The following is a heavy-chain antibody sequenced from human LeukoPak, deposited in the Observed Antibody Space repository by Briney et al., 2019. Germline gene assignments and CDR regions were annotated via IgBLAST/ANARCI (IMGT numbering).Heavy chain of an antibody. Sequence: GGSLRLSCAASGFIVSNTYMTWVRQAPGKGLEWVSVIHNDGSTYYADPVKGRFTVSRDNSKNMVFLRMNSLRFEDTAVYYCARVGSGYYTYWFDPWGQGTLVTVSS. D-gene: IGHD3-3*01. CDR1: GFIVSNTY. CDR2: IHNDGST. CDR3: ARVGSGYYTYWFDP. J-gene: IGHJ5*02. V-gene: IGHV3-53*01.